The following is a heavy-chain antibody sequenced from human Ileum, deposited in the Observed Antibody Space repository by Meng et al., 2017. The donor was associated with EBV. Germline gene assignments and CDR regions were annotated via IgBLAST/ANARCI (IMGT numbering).Heavy chain of an antibody. D-gene: IGHD1-26*01. CDR2: LSNYGNTK. V-gene: IGHV3-30*14. CDR3: LRESDDGGSYYAY. Sequence: QVLWVESGASLVPTRRSPILCCRASGFIFSNYAMHWVRQSPGKRLEWVAVLSNYGNTKEYADSVKGRFTISRDNSKNEVYLQMNSLRGEDTALYYCLRESDDGGSYYAYWGQGTLVTVSS. J-gene: IGHJ4*02. CDR1: GFIFSNYA.